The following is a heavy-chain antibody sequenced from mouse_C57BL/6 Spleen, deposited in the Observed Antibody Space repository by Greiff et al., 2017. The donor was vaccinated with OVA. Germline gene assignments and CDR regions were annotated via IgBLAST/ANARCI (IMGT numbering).Heavy chain of an antibody. CDR2: INPNNGGT. Sequence: EVQLQQSGPELVKPGASVKIPCKASGYTFTDYNMDWVKQSHGKSLEWIGDINPNNGGTIYNQKFKGKATLTVDKSSSTAYMELRSLTSEDTAVYYCARVGENYDYDGAMDYWGQGTSVTVSS. D-gene: IGHD2-4*01. V-gene: IGHV1-18*01. J-gene: IGHJ4*01. CDR3: ARVGENYDYDGAMDY. CDR1: GYTFTDYN.